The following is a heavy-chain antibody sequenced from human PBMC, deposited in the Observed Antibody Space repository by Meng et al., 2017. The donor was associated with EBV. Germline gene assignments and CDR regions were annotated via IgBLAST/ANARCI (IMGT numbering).Heavy chain of an antibody. V-gene: IGHV3-23*01. J-gene: IGHJ4*02. CDR1: GFTFSSYA. CDR2: MSGSGGST. Sequence: GPLLGVGGWLLQPGGSLGLACAASGFTFSSYAMSWVRHYPGKGLEWVSAMSGSGGSTYYADSVKGRFTISRDNSKNTLYLQMNSLRAEDTAVYYCAKRITMIVVVITDWGQGTLVTVSS. D-gene: IGHD3-22*01. CDR3: AKRITMIVVVITD.